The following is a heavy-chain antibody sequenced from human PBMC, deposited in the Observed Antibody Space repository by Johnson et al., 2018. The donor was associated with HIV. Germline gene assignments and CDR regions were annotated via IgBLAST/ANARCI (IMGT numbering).Heavy chain of an antibody. CDR3: AKDSNYGGNSDAFDI. CDR2: ISYDGSNK. D-gene: IGHD4-23*01. V-gene: IGHV3-30*18. Sequence: VQLLESGGGVVQPGRSLRLSCAASGFTFSSYGMHWVRQAPGKGLEWVAVISYDGSNKYYADSVKGRFTISRDNSKNTLYLQMNSLRAEDTAVYYCAKDSNYGGNSDAFDIWGQGTMVTVSS. CDR1: GFTFSSYG. J-gene: IGHJ3*02.